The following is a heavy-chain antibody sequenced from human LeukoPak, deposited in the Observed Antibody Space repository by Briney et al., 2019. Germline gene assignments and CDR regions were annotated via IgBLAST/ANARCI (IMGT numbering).Heavy chain of an antibody. CDR1: GYAFTSYY. D-gene: IGHD2-21*02. J-gene: IGHJ4*02. V-gene: IGHV1-46*01. CDR2: INPSGGST. CDR3: ASSSVVVTAIPLVY. Sequence: ASVKVSCKASGYAFTSYYMHWGRQAPGQGLERMGVINPSGGSTSYAQKFQGRVTMTRDTSTSTVYMELSSLRSEDTAVYYCASSSVVVTAIPLVYWGQGTLVTVSS.